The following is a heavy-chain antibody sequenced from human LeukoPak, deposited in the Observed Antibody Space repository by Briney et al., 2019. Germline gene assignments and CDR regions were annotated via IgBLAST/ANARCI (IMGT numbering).Heavy chain of an antibody. J-gene: IGHJ4*02. V-gene: IGHV3-21*01. CDR1: GFTFSSYS. Sequence: PGGSLRLSCAASGFTFSSYSMNWVRQAPGKGLEWVSSISSSSSYIYYADSVKGRFTISRGNAKNSLYLQMNSLRAEDTAVYYCAREEPYYYDSSGYRPQYFDYWGQGTLVTVSS. CDR2: ISSSSSYI. CDR3: AREEPYYYDSSGYRPQYFDY. D-gene: IGHD3-22*01.